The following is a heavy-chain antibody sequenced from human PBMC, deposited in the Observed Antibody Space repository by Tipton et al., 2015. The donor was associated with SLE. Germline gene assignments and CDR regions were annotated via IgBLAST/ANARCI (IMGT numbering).Heavy chain of an antibody. Sequence: TLSLTCAVSGDSFSGYYWTWIRQPPGEGLEWIGEINHSGSANYNPSLKSRVTISVDTSKNQSSPKLTYLTAADTAVYYCALVVDDGNNQDWGQGTVVTVSS. CDR3: ALVVDDGNNQD. J-gene: IGHJ4*02. V-gene: IGHV4-34*01. CDR1: GDSFSGYY. CDR2: INHSGSA. D-gene: IGHD5-24*01.